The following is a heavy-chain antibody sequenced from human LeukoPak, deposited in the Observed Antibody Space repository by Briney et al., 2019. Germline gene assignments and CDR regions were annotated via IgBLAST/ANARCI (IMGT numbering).Heavy chain of an antibody. CDR3: ARGRLWDY. V-gene: IGHV4-34*01. CDR1: GGSFSGYY. CDR2: INHSGST. Sequence: SETLSLTCAVYGGSFSGYYWSWIRQPPGKGLEWTGEINHSGSTNYNPSLKSRVTISVDTSKNQFSLKLSSVTAADTAVYYCARGRLWDYWGQGTPVTVSS. J-gene: IGHJ4*02.